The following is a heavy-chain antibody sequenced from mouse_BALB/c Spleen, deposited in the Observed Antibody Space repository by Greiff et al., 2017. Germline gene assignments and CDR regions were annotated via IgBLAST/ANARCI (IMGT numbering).Heavy chain of an antibody. J-gene: IGHJ2*01. V-gene: IGHV5-12-1*01. CDR3: ARPPFFDY. Sequence: EVHLVESGGGLVKPGGSLKLSCAASGFAFSSYDMSWVRQTPEKRLEWVAYISSGGGSTYYPDTVKGRFTISRDNAKNTLYLQMSSLKSEDTAMYYCARPPFFDYWGQGTTLTVSS. CDR2: ISSGGGST. CDR1: GFAFSSYD.